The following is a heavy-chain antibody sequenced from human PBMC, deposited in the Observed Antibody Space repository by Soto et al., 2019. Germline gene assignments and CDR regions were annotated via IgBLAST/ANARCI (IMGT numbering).Heavy chain of an antibody. D-gene: IGHD2-15*01. J-gene: IGHJ6*02. CDR3: ARGAGSPTYYYGMDV. Sequence: TSETLSLTCTVSGGSISSSSYYWGWIRQPPGMGLEWIGSIFYSGTTYYNPSLKSRVTIFVDTSKNQFSLQLTSVTAADTAVYYRARGAGSPTYYYGMDVWGQGTTVTVSS. CDR2: IFYSGTT. V-gene: IGHV4-39*01. CDR1: GGSISSSSYY.